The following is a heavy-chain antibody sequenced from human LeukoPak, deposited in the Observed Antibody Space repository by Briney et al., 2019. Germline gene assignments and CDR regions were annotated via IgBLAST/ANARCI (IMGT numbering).Heavy chain of an antibody. V-gene: IGHV3-11*01. D-gene: IGHD3-10*01. Sequence: GGSLRLSCAASGFTFSSYAMTWIRQAPGKGLEWISYIGSSGNTMSYADSVRGRFTISRDNAKNSLYLQMNSLRAEDTAVYYCARPGRAYSLDYWGQGALVTVSS. J-gene: IGHJ4*02. CDR1: GFTFSSYA. CDR2: IGSSGNTM. CDR3: ARPGRAYSLDY.